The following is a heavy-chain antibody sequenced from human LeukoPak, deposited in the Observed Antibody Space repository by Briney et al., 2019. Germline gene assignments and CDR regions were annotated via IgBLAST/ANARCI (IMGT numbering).Heavy chain of an antibody. J-gene: IGHJ4*02. V-gene: IGHV1-69*13. CDR2: IIPIFGTA. CDR3: AREYCSSTSCRPSEFDY. CDR1: GGTFSSYA. Sequence: SVKVSCKASGGTFSSYAISRVRQAPGQGLEWMGGIIPIFGTANYAQKFQGRVTITADESTSTACMELSSLRSEDTAVYYCAREYCSSTSCRPSEFDYWGQGTLVTVSS. D-gene: IGHD2-2*01.